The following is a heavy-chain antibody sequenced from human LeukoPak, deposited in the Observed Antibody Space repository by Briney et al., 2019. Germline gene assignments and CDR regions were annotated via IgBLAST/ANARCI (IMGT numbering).Heavy chain of an antibody. Sequence: SETLSLTCTVSGGSISSSLYHWGWIRQSPGKNLEWLGSIYYTGTTHYNPSLKSRVTISVDTSKNQFSLKLSSVTAADTAVYYCARPGGIAAAGWFDPWGQGTLVTVSS. CDR3: ARPGGIAAAGWFDP. D-gene: IGHD6-13*01. V-gene: IGHV4-39*01. CDR1: GGSISSSLYH. CDR2: IYYTGTT. J-gene: IGHJ5*02.